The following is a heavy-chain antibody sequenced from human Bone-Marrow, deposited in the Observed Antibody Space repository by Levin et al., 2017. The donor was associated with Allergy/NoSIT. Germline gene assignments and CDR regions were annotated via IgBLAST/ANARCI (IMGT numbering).Heavy chain of an antibody. Sequence: GESLKISCAASGFTFSDYYMSWIRQAPGKGLEWVSYISSSGSTIYYADSVKGRFTISRDNAKNSLYLQMNSLRAEDTAVYYCVRSKWLRLAGYFDYWGQGTLVTVSS. CDR3: VRSKWLRLAGYFDY. J-gene: IGHJ4*02. CDR1: GFTFSDYY. V-gene: IGHV3-11*01. D-gene: IGHD5-12*01. CDR2: ISSSGSTI.